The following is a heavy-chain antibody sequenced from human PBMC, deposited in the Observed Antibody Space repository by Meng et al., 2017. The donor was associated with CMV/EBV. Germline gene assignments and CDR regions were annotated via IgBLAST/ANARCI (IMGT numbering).Heavy chain of an antibody. CDR2: IYTSGST. CDR3: ASVQGLGVS. Sequence: VPVQEAGPGLVKPSQTLSLTCTVSGGSISSGSYYWSWIRQPAGKGLEWIGRIYTSGSTNYNPSLKSRVTISVDTSKNQFSLKLSSVTAADTAVYYCASVQGLGVSWGQGTLVTVSS. D-gene: IGHD3-10*01. V-gene: IGHV4-61*02. J-gene: IGHJ4*02. CDR1: GGSISSGSYY.